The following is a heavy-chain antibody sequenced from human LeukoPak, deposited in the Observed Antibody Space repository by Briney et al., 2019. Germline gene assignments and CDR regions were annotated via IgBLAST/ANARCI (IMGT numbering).Heavy chain of an antibody. CDR3: ARVGGELSPFDY. V-gene: IGHV3-53*01. CDR1: GSTVSSNY. J-gene: IGHJ4*02. CDR2: IYSGGST. D-gene: IGHD3-10*01. Sequence: PGGSLRLSCSASGSTVSSNYMSWVRQAPGKGLEWVSVIYSGGSTYYADSVKGRFTISRDNSKNTLYLQMNSLRAEDTAVYYCARVGGELSPFDYWGQGTLVTVSS.